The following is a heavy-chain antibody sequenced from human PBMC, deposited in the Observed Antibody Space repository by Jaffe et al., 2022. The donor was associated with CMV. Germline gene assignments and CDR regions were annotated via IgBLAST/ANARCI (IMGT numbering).Heavy chain of an antibody. CDR2: ISSSGDRT. Sequence: EVQLLASGGRLVQPGGSLRLSCAASGFTVSSYDMAWVRQAPGKGLEWVSVISSSGDRTDYADSVKGRFTISRDNSKNTLFLQMNTLRAEDTAIYYCAKDATTSLYYFDSWGQGTLVTVSS. J-gene: IGHJ4*02. V-gene: IGHV3-23*01. CDR1: GFTVSSYD. D-gene: IGHD3-16*02. CDR3: AKDATTSLYYFDS.